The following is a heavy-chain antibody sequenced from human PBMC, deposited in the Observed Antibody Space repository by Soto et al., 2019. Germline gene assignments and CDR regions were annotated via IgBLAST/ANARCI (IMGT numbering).Heavy chain of an antibody. V-gene: IGHV1-18*04. CDR3: ASDPSMAGAGGQLNLFDS. CDR2: ISAYNGNT. Sequence: GASVKVSCKASGYTFTSYGISWVRQAPGQGLEWMGWISAYNGNTNYAQKLQGRVTMTTDTSTSTAYMELRSLRSDDTAVYYCASDPSMAGAGGQLNLFDSWAQGTLVPVSS. J-gene: IGHJ5*01. D-gene: IGHD6-13*01. CDR1: GYTFTSYG.